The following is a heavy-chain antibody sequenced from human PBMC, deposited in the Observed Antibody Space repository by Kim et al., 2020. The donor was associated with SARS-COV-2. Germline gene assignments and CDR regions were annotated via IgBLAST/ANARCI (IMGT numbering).Heavy chain of an antibody. D-gene: IGHD1-1*01. CDR3: ARSAGGIDY. V-gene: IGHV6-1*01. CDR1: GDSLSGDTVA. J-gene: IGHJ4*02. Sequence: SQTLSLTCIISGDSLSGDTVAWNWIRQSPTRGLEWLGRTYYRSEWYTDYVGSVRSRLIINRDTSKNQFSLQLRSVTPEDTAIYYCARSAGGIDYWGQGTLVTVSS. CDR2: TYYRSEWYT.